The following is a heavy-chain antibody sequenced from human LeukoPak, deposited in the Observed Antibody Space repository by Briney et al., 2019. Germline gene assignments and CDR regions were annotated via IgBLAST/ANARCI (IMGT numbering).Heavy chain of an antibody. CDR2: IKSKTDGGTT. J-gene: IGHJ4*02. D-gene: IGHD6-19*01. Sequence: GGSLRLSCAASGFTFSNAWMSWVRQAPGKGLEWVGRIKSKTDGGTTDYAAPVKGRFTISRDDSKNTLYLQMNSLRAEDTAVYYCARDGSSGWQYYFDYWGQGTLVTVSS. CDR1: GFTFSNAW. V-gene: IGHV3-15*01. CDR3: ARDGSSGWQYYFDY.